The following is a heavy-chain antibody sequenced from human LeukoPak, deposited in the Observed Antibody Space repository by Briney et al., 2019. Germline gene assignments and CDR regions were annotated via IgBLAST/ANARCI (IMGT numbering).Heavy chain of an antibody. CDR3: AKVGEVVVAAIAPLGY. CDR2: SSGSGGST. J-gene: IGHJ4*02. CDR1: GFTFSSYG. D-gene: IGHD2-15*01. V-gene: IGHV3-23*01. Sequence: GGSLRLSCAASGFTFSSYGMSWVRQAPGKGLEWVSASSGSGGSTYYADSVKGRFTISRDNSKNTLYLQMNSLRAEDTAVYYCAKVGEVVVAAIAPLGYWGQGTLVTVSS.